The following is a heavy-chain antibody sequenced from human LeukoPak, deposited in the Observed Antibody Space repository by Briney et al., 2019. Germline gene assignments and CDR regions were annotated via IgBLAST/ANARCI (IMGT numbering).Heavy chain of an antibody. V-gene: IGHV4-38-2*02. CDR2: IYHSGST. Sequence: SETLSLTCTVSGYSISSGYYWGWIRQPPGKGLEWIGSIYHSGSTYYNPSLKSRVTISVDTSKNQFSLKLSSVTAADTAVYYCARGLGYSYGPFDYWGQGTLVTVSS. CDR1: GYSISSGYY. J-gene: IGHJ4*02. D-gene: IGHD5-18*01. CDR3: ARGLGYSYGPFDY.